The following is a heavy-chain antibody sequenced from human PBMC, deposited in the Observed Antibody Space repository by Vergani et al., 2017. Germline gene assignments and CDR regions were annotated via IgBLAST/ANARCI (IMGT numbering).Heavy chain of an antibody. CDR1: GGSFSGYY. CDR2: ISHSGST. Sequence: QVQLQQWGAGLLKPSETLSLTCAVSGGSFSGYYWSWIRQPPGKGLEWIGEISHSGSTNYNPTLKSRVTISVDTSKNQFSLKLSSVTAADTAVYYCARSGAARPPWGQGTMVTVSS. V-gene: IGHV4-34*01. CDR3: ARSGAARPP. J-gene: IGHJ3*01. D-gene: IGHD6-6*01.